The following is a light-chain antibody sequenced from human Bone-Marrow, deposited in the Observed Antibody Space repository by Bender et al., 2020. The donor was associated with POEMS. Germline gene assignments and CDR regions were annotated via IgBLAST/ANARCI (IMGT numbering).Light chain of an antibody. CDR2: DVT. Sequence: SYVLTQPPSVSVAPGQTARITCGGNNLGGKGVHWFQQKPGQAPVLVVHDVTDRASGIPERFSGPKAENTATLAISGLQSEDEADYYCCTYAVSFTWVFGGGTTLTVL. J-gene: IGLJ3*02. CDR3: CTYAVSFTWV. V-gene: IGLV3-21*02. CDR1: NLGGKG.